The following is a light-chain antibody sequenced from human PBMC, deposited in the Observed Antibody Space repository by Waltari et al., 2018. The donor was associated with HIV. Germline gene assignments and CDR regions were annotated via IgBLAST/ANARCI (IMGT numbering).Light chain of an antibody. CDR1: SSNIGAGYD. Sequence: QSVLTQPPSVSGAPGQRVTISCTGSSSNIGAGYDVHWYQQLPGTAPKLLIYGNSNRPSGVPERFSGSESGTSASLAITGLQAEDEADYYCQSYDSSLRGWVFGGGTKLTVL. J-gene: IGLJ3*02. V-gene: IGLV1-40*01. CDR2: GNS. CDR3: QSYDSSLRGWV.